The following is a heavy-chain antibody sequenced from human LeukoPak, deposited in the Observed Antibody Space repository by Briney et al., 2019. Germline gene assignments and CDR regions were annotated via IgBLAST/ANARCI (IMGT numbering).Heavy chain of an antibody. D-gene: IGHD1-14*01. J-gene: IGHJ4*02. CDR2: IFHSGGT. CDR3: VRTNPWDLTYYFDY. V-gene: IGHV4-59*11. Sequence: SETLSLTCTVSGGSIKSHFWSCVRQPPGKRLEWVGYIFHSGGTNYNPSLKSRVTISVDTSKNQFSLRLTSVTAADTAVYYCVRTNPWDLTYYFDYWGQGTLVTVSS. CDR1: GGSIKSHF.